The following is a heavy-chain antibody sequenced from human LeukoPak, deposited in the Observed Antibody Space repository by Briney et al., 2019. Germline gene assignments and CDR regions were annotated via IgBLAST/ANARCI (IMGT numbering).Heavy chain of an antibody. Sequence: SETLSLTCAVSGFSITSDYYWDWIRQPPGKGLEWIGSIYYSGSTYFNPSLKSRVTISIDTSKNQFSLKLSSVTAADTALYYCARRLSGTYDHFDCWGQGTLVTVSP. V-gene: IGHV4-38-2*01. D-gene: IGHD1-26*01. CDR2: IYYSGST. J-gene: IGHJ4*02. CDR1: GFSITSDYY. CDR3: ARRLSGTYDHFDC.